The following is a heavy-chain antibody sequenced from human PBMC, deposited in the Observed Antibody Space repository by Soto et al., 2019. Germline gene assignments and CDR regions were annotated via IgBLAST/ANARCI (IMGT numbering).Heavy chain of an antibody. D-gene: IGHD6-19*01. J-gene: IGHJ5*02. CDR3: ACDVAVAGNLRAGNNWAAL. CDR1: GYSFRRSP. V-gene: IGHV1-3*01. Sequence: SGYSFRRSPMHWERQETEKMLEWRGWIDACKGSTKYSQKFQGRVTITRDRFASTDYMQLRSLRSEDKAVYYCACDVAVAGNLRAGNNWAALLRQGSLAAFSS. CDR2: IDACKGST.